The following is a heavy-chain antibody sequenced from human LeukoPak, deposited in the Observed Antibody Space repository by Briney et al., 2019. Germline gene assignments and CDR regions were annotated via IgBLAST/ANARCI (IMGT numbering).Heavy chain of an antibody. Sequence: GGSLRLSCAASGFTFSNAWMSWVRQAPGKGLEWVGRIKSKTDGGTTDYAAPVKGRFTISRDDSKNTLYLQMNSLKTEDTARYYCAKDFYGDLYYFDFWGQGALVTV. D-gene: IGHD4-17*01. V-gene: IGHV3-15*01. CDR3: AKDFYGDLYYFDF. CDR1: GFTFSNAW. J-gene: IGHJ4*02. CDR2: IKSKTDGGTT.